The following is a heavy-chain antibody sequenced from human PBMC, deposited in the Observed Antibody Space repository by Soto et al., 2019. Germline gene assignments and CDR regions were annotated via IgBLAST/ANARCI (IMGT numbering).Heavy chain of an antibody. V-gene: IGHV5-10-1*01. CDR1: GYSFTSYW. CDR2: IDPSDSYP. Sequence: GESLKISCKGSGYSFTSYWISWVRQMPGKGLEWMGRIDPSDSYPNYSPSFQGHVTISADKSVSTAYPQWSSLKASDTAIYYCARHSGCSGGSCYSVYYFGMDVWGQGTTVTVSS. D-gene: IGHD2-15*01. CDR3: ARHSGCSGGSCYSVYYFGMDV. J-gene: IGHJ6*02.